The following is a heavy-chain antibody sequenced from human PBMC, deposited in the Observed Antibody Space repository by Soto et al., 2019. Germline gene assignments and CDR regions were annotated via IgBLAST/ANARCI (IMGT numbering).Heavy chain of an antibody. CDR1: GGIFTNNA. CDR2: VIPLFDTA. V-gene: IGHV1-69*01. Sequence: QVQVVQSGAEVKKPGSSVKVSCKVSGGIFTNNAISWVRQAPGQGLEWLGVVIPLFDTAYYAQIFRGRLRISADGVTTTDSMELSGLTSADTAVYFCATGGHNDGYNFYHGMDVWGQGTTVTVS. D-gene: IGHD5-18*01. CDR3: ATGGHNDGYNFYHGMDV. J-gene: IGHJ6*02.